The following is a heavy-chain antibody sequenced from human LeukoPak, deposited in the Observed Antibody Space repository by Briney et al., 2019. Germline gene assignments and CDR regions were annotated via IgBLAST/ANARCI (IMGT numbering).Heavy chain of an antibody. CDR1: GFTFSGSA. V-gene: IGHV3-73*01. CDR3: TSSGYVWDYFDY. Sequence: GGSLRLSCATSGFTFSGSAMHWVRQASGKGLEWVGRIRSKANTYATAYAASVRGRFTISRDDSKNMAYLQMKSLKTEDTAVYYCTSSGYVWDYFDYWGQGTLVTVSS. D-gene: IGHD3-10*02. J-gene: IGHJ4*02. CDR2: IRSKANTYAT.